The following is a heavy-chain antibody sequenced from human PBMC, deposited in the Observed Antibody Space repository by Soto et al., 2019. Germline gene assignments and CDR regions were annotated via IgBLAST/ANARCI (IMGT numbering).Heavy chain of an antibody. CDR2: ISYDGSNK. J-gene: IGHJ4*02. CDR1: GFTFSSYG. Sequence: GGSLRLSCAASGFTFSSYGMHWVRQAPGKGLEWVAVISYDGSNKYYADSVKGRFTISRDNSKNTLYLQMNSLRAEDTAVYYCAKVSLWFGELCDYWGQGTLVTVSS. D-gene: IGHD3-10*01. CDR3: AKVSLWFGELCDY. V-gene: IGHV3-30*18.